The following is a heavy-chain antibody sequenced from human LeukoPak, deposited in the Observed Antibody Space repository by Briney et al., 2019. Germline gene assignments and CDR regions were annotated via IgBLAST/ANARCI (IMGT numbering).Heavy chain of an antibody. CDR3: ARSSYGAGSKPYWVDY. Sequence: SETLSLTCTVSGGSISSSSYYWAWIRQPPGKGLEYIGSYSGSTYNNPSLKSRVTISVDTSKKQFSLKLSSVTAAETAVYFCARSSYGAGSKPYWVDYWGQGTLVTVSS. V-gene: IGHV4-39*01. CDR2: YSGST. D-gene: IGHD3-10*01. CDR1: GGSISSSSYY. J-gene: IGHJ4*02.